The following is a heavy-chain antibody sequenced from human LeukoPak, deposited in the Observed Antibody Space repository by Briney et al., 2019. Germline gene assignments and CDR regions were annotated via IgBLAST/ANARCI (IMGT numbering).Heavy chain of an antibody. CDR3: ASTWILDAFDI. J-gene: IGHJ3*02. Sequence: GRSLRLSCAASGFTFSSYAMHWVRQAPGKGLEWVALISYDGSGQCYTESVKGRFTISRDNSKNTLYLQVNSLRAEDTAVYYCASTWILDAFDIWGQGTMVTVSS. CDR1: GFTFSSYA. CDR2: ISYDGSGQ. V-gene: IGHV3-30-3*01. D-gene: IGHD5-12*01.